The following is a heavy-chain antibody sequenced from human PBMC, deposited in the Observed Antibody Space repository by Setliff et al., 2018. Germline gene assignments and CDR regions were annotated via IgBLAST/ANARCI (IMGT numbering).Heavy chain of an antibody. J-gene: IGHJ4*02. Sequence: TLSLTCAVYGGSFSGYYWSWIRQPPGKGLEWIGEINHSGSTNYNPSLKSRVTISVDTSKNQFSLKLSSVTAADTAVYYCARGYGYSSGWYRVYFDYWGQGTLVT. CDR2: INHSGST. D-gene: IGHD6-19*01. CDR1: GGSFSGYY. CDR3: ARGYGYSSGWYRVYFDY. V-gene: IGHV4-34*01.